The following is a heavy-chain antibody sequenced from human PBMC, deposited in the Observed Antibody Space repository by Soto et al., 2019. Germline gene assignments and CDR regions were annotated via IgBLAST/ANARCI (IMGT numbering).Heavy chain of an antibody. CDR2: ISSGSSYI. CDR3: ASLSRFALDY. CDR1: GFTFNTYS. D-gene: IGHD3-10*01. Sequence: GGSLRLSCAASGFTFNTYSMNWVRQAPGKGLEWVSSISSGSSYIYYTDSVKGRFTISRDNAKNSLYLQMNSLRAEDTAVYYCASLSRFALDYWGQGTLVTVSS. V-gene: IGHV3-21*01. J-gene: IGHJ4*02.